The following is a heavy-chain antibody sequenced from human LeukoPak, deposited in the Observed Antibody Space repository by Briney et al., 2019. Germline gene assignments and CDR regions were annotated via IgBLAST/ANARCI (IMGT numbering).Heavy chain of an antibody. CDR1: GFTFSNYD. J-gene: IGHJ5*02. D-gene: IGHD2-2*01. Sequence: GSLRLSCAASGFTFSNYDMHWVCQAPGKGLEWVTFILYDGSNEYYADSVKGRFTISRDNSKNTLYLQMKSLRAEDTAVYYCAKLTNSWFDPWGQGTLVAVSS. CDR2: ILYDGSNE. CDR3: AKLTNSWFDP. V-gene: IGHV3-30*02.